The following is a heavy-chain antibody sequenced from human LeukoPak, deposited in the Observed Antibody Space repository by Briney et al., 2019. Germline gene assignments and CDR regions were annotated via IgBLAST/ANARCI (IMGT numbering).Heavy chain of an antibody. D-gene: IGHD2-15*01. CDR2: IKQDGSEK. CDR3: AKVVAATGFDY. J-gene: IGHJ4*02. CDR1: GVTFSSYW. V-gene: IGHV3-7*01. Sequence: PGGSLRLSCAASGVTFSSYWMSLVRQAPGKGLEWVANIKQDGSEKYYVDSVKGRFTISRDNAKNSLYLQMNSLRAEDTAVYYCAKVVAATGFDYWGQGTLVTVSS.